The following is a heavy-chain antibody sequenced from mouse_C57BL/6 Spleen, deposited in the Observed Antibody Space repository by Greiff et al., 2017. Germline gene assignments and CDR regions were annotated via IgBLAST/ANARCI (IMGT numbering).Heavy chain of an antibody. V-gene: IGHV6-3*01. J-gene: IGHJ2*01. D-gene: IGHD4-1*01. Sequence: EVKLVESGGGLVQPGGSMKLSCVASGFTFSNYWMNWVRQSPEKGLEWVAQIRLKSDNYATHYAESVKGRFTISRDDSKSSVYLQMNNLRAEDTGIYYCTGGMGPHYFDYWGQGTTLTVSS. CDR3: TGGMGPHYFDY. CDR1: GFTFSNYW. CDR2: IRLKSDNYAT.